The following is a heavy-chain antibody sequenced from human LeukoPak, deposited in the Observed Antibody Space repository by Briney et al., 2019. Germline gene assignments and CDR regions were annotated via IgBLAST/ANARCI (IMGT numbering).Heavy chain of an antibody. CDR1: GFTFSNYL. J-gene: IGHJ4*02. D-gene: IGHD2-2*02. CDR3: TRGSLYTPAPDY. Sequence: GGSLRLSCTASGFTFSNYLMHWVRQAPGKGLVWVSHIKSDGGSATYADSVKGRFTVSRDNAKNALYLQMNSLRAEDTAVYYCTRGSLYTPAPDYWGKGTRVTVPS. V-gene: IGHV3-74*01. CDR2: IKSDGGSA.